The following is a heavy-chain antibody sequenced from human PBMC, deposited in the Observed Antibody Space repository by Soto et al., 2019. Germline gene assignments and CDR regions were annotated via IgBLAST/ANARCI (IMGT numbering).Heavy chain of an antibody. D-gene: IGHD4-4*01. CDR2: INPNSGGT. Sequence: QVQLVQSGAEVKKPGASVKVSCKASGYTFTGYYMHWVRQAPGQGLEWMGWINPNSGGTNYAQKFQGRVTMTRDTSNSTAYMELSRLRSDDTAVYYFARELGHSKVFDYWGQVTLVTVSS. J-gene: IGHJ4*02. CDR1: GYTFTGYY. CDR3: ARELGHSKVFDY. V-gene: IGHV1-2*02.